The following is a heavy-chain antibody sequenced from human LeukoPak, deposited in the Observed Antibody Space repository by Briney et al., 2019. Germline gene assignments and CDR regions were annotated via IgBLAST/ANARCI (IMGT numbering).Heavy chain of an antibody. J-gene: IGHJ2*01. CDR1: GFNFSSYW. V-gene: IGHV3-74*01. Sequence: GGSLGLSCAVSGFNFSSYWIHWVRQSPGKGLAWVSRITSDGSATDYADSVRGRFTVSRDNAKNTLFLHMDSLRVEDTAVYYCARDASPGYFDLWGRGTLVTVSS. CDR3: ARDASPGYFDL. CDR2: ITSDGSAT.